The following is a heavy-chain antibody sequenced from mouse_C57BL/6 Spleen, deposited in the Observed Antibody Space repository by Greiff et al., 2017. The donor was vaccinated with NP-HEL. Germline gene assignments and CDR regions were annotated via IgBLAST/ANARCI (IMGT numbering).Heavy chain of an antibody. J-gene: IGHJ2*01. V-gene: IGHV1-15*01. Sequence: QVQLQQSGAELVRPGASVTLSCKASGYTFTDYEMPWVKQTPVHGLEWIGAIDPETGGTAYKQKFKGRAILAADKSSSTVYMELRSLTSEDSAVYYSRRLALNYDDWGQGTTVTVSS. CDR3: RRLALNYDD. CDR1: GYTFTDYE. D-gene: IGHD3-1*01. CDR2: IDPETGGT.